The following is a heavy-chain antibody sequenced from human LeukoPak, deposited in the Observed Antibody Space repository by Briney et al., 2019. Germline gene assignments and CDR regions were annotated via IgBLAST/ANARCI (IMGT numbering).Heavy chain of an antibody. V-gene: IGHV4-61*05. J-gene: IGHJ3*02. CDR3: ARAVPRQEDAFDI. CDR1: GGSIRSSYYY. Sequence: PSETLSLTCTVSGGSIRSSYYYWGWIRQPPGKGLEWIGYIYYSGSTNYNPSLKSRVTISVDTSKNQFSLKLSSVTAADTAVYYCARAVPRQEDAFDIWGQGTMVTVSS. CDR2: IYYSGST.